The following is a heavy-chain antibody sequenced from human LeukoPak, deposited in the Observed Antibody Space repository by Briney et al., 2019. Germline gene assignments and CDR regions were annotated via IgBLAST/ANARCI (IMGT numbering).Heavy chain of an antibody. D-gene: IGHD6-19*01. CDR2: INTDGSST. CDR1: GFTFSSYW. V-gene: IGHV3-74*01. Sequence: GGSLRLSCATSGFTFSSYWMHWVRQAPGKGLVWVSGINTDGSSTFYADSVKGRFTISRDNAKNSLYLQMNSLRAEDTAVYYCARDGYSSGWPQNDYWGQGTLVTVSS. CDR3: ARDGYSSGWPQNDY. J-gene: IGHJ4*02.